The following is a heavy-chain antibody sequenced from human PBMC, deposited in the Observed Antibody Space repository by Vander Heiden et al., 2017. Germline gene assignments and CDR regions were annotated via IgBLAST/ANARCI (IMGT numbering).Heavy chain of an antibody. J-gene: IGHJ4*02. CDR1: GFTFDDYA. CDR2: ISWNSGSI. V-gene: IGHV3-9*01. D-gene: IGHD3-22*01. Sequence: EVQLVESGGGLVQPGRSLRLSCAASGFTFDDYAMHWVRQAPGKGLEWVSGISWNSGSIGYADSVKGRFTISRDNAKNSLYLQMNSLRAEDTALHYCAKDIGRYYYDSSGSHWGQGTLVTVSS. CDR3: AKDIGRYYYDSSGSH.